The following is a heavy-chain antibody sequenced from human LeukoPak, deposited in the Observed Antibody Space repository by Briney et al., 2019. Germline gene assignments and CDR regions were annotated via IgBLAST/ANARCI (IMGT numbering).Heavy chain of an antibody. D-gene: IGHD5-12*01. Sequence: ASVNVSCKASGYTFTSYDINWVRQATRQGLEWMGWMNPNSGNTGYAQKFQGRVTMTRNTSISTAYMELSSLRSEDTAVYYCARGDSGYDSNAFDIWGQGTMVTVSS. J-gene: IGHJ3*02. CDR3: ARGDSGYDSNAFDI. V-gene: IGHV1-8*01. CDR2: MNPNSGNT. CDR1: GYTFTSYD.